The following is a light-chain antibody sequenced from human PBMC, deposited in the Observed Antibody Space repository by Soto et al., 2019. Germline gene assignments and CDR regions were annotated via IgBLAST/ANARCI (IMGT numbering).Light chain of an antibody. J-gene: IGKJ2*01. Sequence: EIVMTQSPATLSVFQGERATLSCRASQSISTDLAWYQQKPGRAPRLLIYGASARATGIPARLSGNGYGTEFTLTNSRLQSEDYAVYYCHQYNNWPPYTFGQGTKLEIK. V-gene: IGKV3-15*01. CDR2: GAS. CDR1: QSISTD. CDR3: HQYNNWPPYT.